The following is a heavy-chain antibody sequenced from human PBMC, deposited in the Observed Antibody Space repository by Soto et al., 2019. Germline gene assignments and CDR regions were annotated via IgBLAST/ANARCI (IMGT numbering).Heavy chain of an antibody. D-gene: IGHD1-1*01. V-gene: IGHV1-69*06. CDR2: IIPIFGTA. J-gene: IGHJ5*02. CDR1: GGTFSSYA. CDR3: ARGGWNDKGNLFDP. Sequence: GASVKVSCKASGGTFSSYAISWVRQAPGQGLEWMGGIIPIFGTANYAQKFQGRVTISADTSKNQFSLKLSSVTAADTAVYYCARGGWNDKGNLFDPWGQGTLVTVSS.